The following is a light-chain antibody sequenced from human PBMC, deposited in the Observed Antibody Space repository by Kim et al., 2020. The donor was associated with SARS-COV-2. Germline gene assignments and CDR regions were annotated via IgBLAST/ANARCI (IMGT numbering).Light chain of an antibody. V-gene: IGLV2-14*03. Sequence: QSITISCTGTSSDVGGSNYVSWYQHHPGKAPKLMIFDVSDRPSGVSNRFSGAKSGNTASLTISGLQAADEADYYCSSYTTSSTLFVFGTGTKVTVL. J-gene: IGLJ1*01. CDR2: DVS. CDR3: SSYTTSSTLFV. CDR1: SSDVGGSNY.